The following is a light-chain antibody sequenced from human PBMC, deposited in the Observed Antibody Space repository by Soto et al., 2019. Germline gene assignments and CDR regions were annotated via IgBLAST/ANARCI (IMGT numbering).Light chain of an antibody. CDR1: SSDIGGYNY. CDR2: EDT. CDR3: NSHVGSNNVV. V-gene: IGLV2-8*01. Sequence: QSVLTQPASVSGSPGQSITISCAGTSSDIGGYNYVSWYQQHPGKAPKLMIYEDTKRPSGVPDRFSGSKSGNTASLTVSGLQAEDAADYYCNSHVGSNNVVFGGGTKVTVL. J-gene: IGLJ2*01.